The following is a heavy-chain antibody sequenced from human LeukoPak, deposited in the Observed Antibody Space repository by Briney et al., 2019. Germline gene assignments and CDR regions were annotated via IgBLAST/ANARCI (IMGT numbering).Heavy chain of an antibody. CDR1: GYTFTNYW. V-gene: IGHV5-51*01. CDR2: IFPADSDT. J-gene: IGHJ4*02. Sequence: GESLKISCKAPGYTFTNYWVAWVRQMPGKGLEWMGTIFPADSDTRYSPSFQGQVTISADKSITTAYLQWSSLKSSDTAMYYCATPHVSRDYWGQGTLVTVSS. CDR3: ATPHVSRDY.